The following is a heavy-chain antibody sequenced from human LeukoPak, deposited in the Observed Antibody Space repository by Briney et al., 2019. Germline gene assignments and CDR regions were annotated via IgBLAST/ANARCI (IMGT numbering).Heavy chain of an antibody. J-gene: IGHJ2*01. D-gene: IGHD5-24*01. V-gene: IGHV4-59*01. CDR2: IYYSGST. Sequence: SETLSLTCTVSGVSISSYDWSWIRQPPGKGLEWIGYIYYSGSTNYNPSLKSRVTISVDTSKNQFSLKLSSVTAADTAVYYCARDDLIGWLPDPWGRGTLVTVSS. CDR1: GVSISSYD. CDR3: ARDDLIGWLPDP.